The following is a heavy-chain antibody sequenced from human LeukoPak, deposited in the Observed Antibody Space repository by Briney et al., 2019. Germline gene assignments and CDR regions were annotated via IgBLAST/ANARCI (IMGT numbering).Heavy chain of an antibody. D-gene: IGHD3-22*01. Sequence: SETLSLTCAVYGGSFSGYYWSWIRQPPGKGLEWIGEINHSGSTNYNPSLKSRVTISVDTSKNQFSLKLSSVTAADTAVYYCARGYQTYYYDSSGHYYWGQGTLVTVSS. CDR1: GGSFSGYY. J-gene: IGHJ4*02. CDR2: INHSGST. V-gene: IGHV4-34*01. CDR3: ARGYQTYYYDSSGHYY.